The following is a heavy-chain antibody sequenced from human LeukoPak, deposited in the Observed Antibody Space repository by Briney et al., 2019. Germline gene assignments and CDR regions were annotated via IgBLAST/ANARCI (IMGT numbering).Heavy chain of an antibody. J-gene: IGHJ6*03. CDR3: ARDHSSASYTYYYYYMDV. D-gene: IGHD1-26*01. Sequence: SETLSLTCAVSGASISSNNWWTWVRQPPGKGLEWIGEIDHSGSTNYNPSLNSRVTISVDKSKNHFFLMLTSVTAADTAVYYCARDHSSASYTYYYYYMDVWGKGTTVTVSS. CDR2: IDHSGST. V-gene: IGHV4-4*02. CDR1: GASISSNNW.